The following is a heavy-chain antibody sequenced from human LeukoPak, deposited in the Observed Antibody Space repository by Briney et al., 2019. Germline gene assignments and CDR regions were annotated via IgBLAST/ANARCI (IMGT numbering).Heavy chain of an antibody. CDR3: ARGPLTGILDY. Sequence: SETLSLTCTVSGGSISSGDYYWSWIRQPPGKGLERIGYIYYSGSTYYNPSLKSRVTISVDTSKNQFSLKLSSVTAADTAVYYCARGPLTGILDYWGQGTLVTVSS. CDR2: IYYSGST. J-gene: IGHJ4*02. V-gene: IGHV4-30-4*01. CDR1: GGSISSGDYY. D-gene: IGHD3-9*01.